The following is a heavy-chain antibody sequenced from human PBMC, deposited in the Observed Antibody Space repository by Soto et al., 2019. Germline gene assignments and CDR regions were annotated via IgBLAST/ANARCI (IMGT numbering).Heavy chain of an antibody. CDR3: ARGPLVVLNYFES. V-gene: IGHV1-69*04. CDR2: IFPLTDIP. Sequence: TSVKVSCKASGGTFRNYPINWVRQAPGQGLEWMGSIFPLTDIPDYAQNFQARLTISADKSTSTAYMELSSLTSDDTAMYFCARGPLVVLNYFESWGQGTLVTVSS. CDR1: GGTFRNYP. J-gene: IGHJ4*02.